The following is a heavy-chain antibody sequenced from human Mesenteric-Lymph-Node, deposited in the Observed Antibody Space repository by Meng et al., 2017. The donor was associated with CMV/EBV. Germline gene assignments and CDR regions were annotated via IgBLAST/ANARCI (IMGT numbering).Heavy chain of an antibody. CDR3: AKDGTGFHGMDV. Sequence: GESLKISCAASGFTFSTYTMHWVRRVPDKGLQWVAFSSSDDKKRYYADSVKGRFTISRDNSRNTVYLQMHSLRVEDTAVYYCAKDGTGFHGMDVWGQGTTVTVSS. CDR1: GFTFSTYT. V-gene: IGHV3-30*04. CDR2: SSSDDKKR. J-gene: IGHJ6*02. D-gene: IGHD2-8*02.